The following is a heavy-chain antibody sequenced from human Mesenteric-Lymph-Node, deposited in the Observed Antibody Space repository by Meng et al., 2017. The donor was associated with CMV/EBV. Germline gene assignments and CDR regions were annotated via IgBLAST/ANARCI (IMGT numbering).Heavy chain of an antibody. D-gene: IGHD2-8*01. V-gene: IGHV4-34*01. CDR3: ARGRIGDCPDGVCYGAVYFDY. CDR2: INRSGTT. Sequence: GYYWSWIRQSPGNGLEWIGEINRSGTTNYNPSLESRVTISADTSKNQFSLKLNSVAAADTAVYYCARGRIGDCPDGVCYGAVYFDYWGQGTLVTVSS. J-gene: IGHJ4*02. CDR1: GYY.